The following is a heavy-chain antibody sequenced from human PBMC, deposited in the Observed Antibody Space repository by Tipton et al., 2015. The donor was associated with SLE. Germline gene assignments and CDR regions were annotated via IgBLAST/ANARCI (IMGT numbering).Heavy chain of an antibody. CDR3: ARVRRSVTSRLEAD. CDR2: IYHSGNT. Sequence: TLSLTCSVSGYSISTGFHWGFMRQPPGKGLEWIGNIYHSGNTYYNPSLKSRVTISIDTSKNHFSLNLTSVTAADTAVYYCARVRRSVTSRLEADWGQGTLVTVSS. J-gene: IGHJ1*01. V-gene: IGHV4-38-2*02. D-gene: IGHD6-25*01. CDR1: GYSISTGFH.